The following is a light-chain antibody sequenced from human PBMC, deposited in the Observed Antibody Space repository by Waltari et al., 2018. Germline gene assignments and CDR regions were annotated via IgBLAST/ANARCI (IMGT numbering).Light chain of an antibody. CDR2: GAS. J-gene: IGKJ1*01. Sequence: EIVLPQSPGTLSLSLGASATLSCRASQSIDSNYVAWYQQKPGQAPRLLISGASTRATGIPDRFRGSESGTDFFTLTINRLEPEDFAVYYCQQYGFSSWTFGQGTKVEMK. CDR1: QSIDSNY. CDR3: QQYGFSSWT. V-gene: IGKV3-20*01.